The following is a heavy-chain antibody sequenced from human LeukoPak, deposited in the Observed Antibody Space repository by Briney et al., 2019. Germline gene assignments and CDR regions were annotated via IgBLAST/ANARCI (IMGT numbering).Heavy chain of an antibody. CDR2: IYHSGST. CDR3: AKDRTPIVETTHYFDP. J-gene: IGHJ5*02. CDR1: GGSISSGGYY. Sequence: SQTLSLTCTVSGGSISSGGYYWSWIRQPPGKGLEWIGYIYHSGSTYYNPSLKSRVTISVDRSKNQFSLKLSSVTAADTAVYYCAKDRTPIVETTHYFDPWGQGTLVTVSS. V-gene: IGHV4-30-2*01. D-gene: IGHD1-26*01.